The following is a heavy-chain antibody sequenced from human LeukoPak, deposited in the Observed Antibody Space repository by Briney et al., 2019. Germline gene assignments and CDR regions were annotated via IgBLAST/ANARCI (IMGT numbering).Heavy chain of an antibody. V-gene: IGHV3-64D*09. CDR1: GFTFSRHN. Sequence: GWSLRLSCSGSGFTFSRHNMHWVRQAPGKGLEYVSAISYNGDSTYYVDSVKGRFTISRDNSKNTLDLQMSSLRPEDTAVYYCVSDRETQEQIWGPGTLVTVSS. CDR3: VSDRETQEQI. CDR2: ISYNGDST. D-gene: IGHD1-26*01. J-gene: IGHJ3*02.